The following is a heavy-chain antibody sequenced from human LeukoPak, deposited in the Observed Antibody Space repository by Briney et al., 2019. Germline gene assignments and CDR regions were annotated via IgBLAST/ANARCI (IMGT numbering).Heavy chain of an antibody. J-gene: IGHJ5*02. CDR3: ARAALAVDGYNLGT. CDR2: IKQDGSEK. D-gene: IGHD5-24*01. CDR1: GFMFSTYW. Sequence: GGSLRLSCAASGFMFSTYWMSWVRQAPGKGLEWVANIKQDGSEKYYVDSVKGRFTISRDNAKNSLYLQMNSLRVEDTAVYYCARAALAVDGYNLGTWGQGTLVTVSS. V-gene: IGHV3-7*01.